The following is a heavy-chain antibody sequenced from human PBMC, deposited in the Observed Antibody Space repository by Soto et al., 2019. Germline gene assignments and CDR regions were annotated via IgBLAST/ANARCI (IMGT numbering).Heavy chain of an antibody. Sequence: SQTLSLTCTVSGGSVSSGSYYWSWIRQPPGKGLEWIGYIYYSGSTNYNPSLKSRVTISVDTSKNQFSLKLSSVTAADTAVYYCARDSVDYYDSSGYYFNWFDPWGQGTLVTVSS. V-gene: IGHV4-61*01. CDR2: IYYSGST. CDR1: GGSVSSGSYY. D-gene: IGHD3-22*01. CDR3: ARDSVDYYDSSGYYFNWFDP. J-gene: IGHJ5*02.